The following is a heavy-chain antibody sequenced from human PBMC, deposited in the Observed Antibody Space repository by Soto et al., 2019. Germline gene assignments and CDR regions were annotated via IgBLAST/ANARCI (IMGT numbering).Heavy chain of an antibody. Sequence: PSETLSLTCTVSGGTVTSGTFYWSWIRQPPGKGLEWIGEIYYKVNTNSNLSLKSRVTISADTSKNQFSLRLSSVTAADTAVYYCARVASKMAWFDPWGPGTMVTVSS. CDR2: IYYKVNT. D-gene: IGHD5-12*01. CDR3: ARVASKMAWFDP. V-gene: IGHV4-61*01. J-gene: IGHJ5*02. CDR1: GGTVTSGTFY.